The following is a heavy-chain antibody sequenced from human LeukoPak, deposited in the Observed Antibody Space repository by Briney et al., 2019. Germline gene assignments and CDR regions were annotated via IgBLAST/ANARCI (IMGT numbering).Heavy chain of an antibody. Sequence: GGSLRLSCAASGFTFCSYAMHWVRQAPGKGLEWVAVTPYDGSNKYYADSVKGRFTISRDNAKNSLYLQMNSLRAEDTALYYCAKDKGPGYYFDYWGQGTLVTVSS. CDR3: AKDKGPGYYFDY. CDR2: TPYDGSNK. J-gene: IGHJ4*02. CDR1: GFTFCSYA. V-gene: IGHV3-30-3*01.